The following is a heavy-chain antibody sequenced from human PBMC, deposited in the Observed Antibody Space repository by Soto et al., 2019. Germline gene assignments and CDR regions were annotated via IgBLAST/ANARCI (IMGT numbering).Heavy chain of an antibody. D-gene: IGHD6-19*01. J-gene: IGHJ4*02. CDR2: IYHSGST. CDR1: GGSISSGGYS. Sequence: SETLSLTCAVSGGSISSGGYSWSWIRQPPGKGLEWIGYIYHSGSTYYNPSLKSRVTISVDRSKNQFSLKLSSVTAADTAVYYCASRSIAVAGTTSAFDYWGQGTLVTVSS. V-gene: IGHV4-30-2*01. CDR3: ASRSIAVAGTTSAFDY.